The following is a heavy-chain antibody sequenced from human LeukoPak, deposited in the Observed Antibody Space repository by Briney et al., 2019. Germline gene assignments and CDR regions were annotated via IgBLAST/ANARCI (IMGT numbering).Heavy chain of an antibody. J-gene: IGHJ4*02. CDR2: IYPGDSGT. D-gene: IGHD5-24*01. Sequence: GASMKISSKGSGYSFTSYWIGWVRQMPAKGLEWMGIIYPGDSGTSYNPSFQGQVTMSADKSISPVYLQWTSLTASDTTMYYCARGSGRWLPIHYWGQGTLVTVSS. V-gene: IGHV5-51*01. CDR1: GYSFTSYW. CDR3: ARGSGRWLPIHY.